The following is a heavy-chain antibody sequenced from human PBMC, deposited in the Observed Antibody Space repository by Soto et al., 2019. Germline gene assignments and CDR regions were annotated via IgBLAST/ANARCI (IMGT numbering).Heavy chain of an antibody. D-gene: IGHD6-19*01. CDR3: AKDKMEQWLVGGYYDY. CDR1: GFTFSSHA. CDR2: TIDSGGRS. V-gene: IGHV3-23*01. J-gene: IGHJ4*01. Sequence: GGSLRVSCAASGFTFSSHAMSWVRQAPGKGLEWVSSTIDSGGRSYHADSVRGRFTISRDNSKNTLYLQMNSLRADDTAIYYCAKDKMEQWLVGGYYDYWGQGALVTVSS.